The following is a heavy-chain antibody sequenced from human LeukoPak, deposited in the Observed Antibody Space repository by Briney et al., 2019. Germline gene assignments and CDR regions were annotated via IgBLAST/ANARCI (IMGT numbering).Heavy chain of an antibody. CDR2: ISGSGGST. J-gene: IGHJ4*02. CDR3: ARDQYYYGSGSYSPFDY. CDR1: GFTFTNYA. Sequence: GGSLRHSCEGSGFTFTNYAMNWVRQAPGKGLEWVSTISGSGGSTFYADSVKGRFTISRDNSKNTLYLQMNSLRAEDTAVYYCARDQYYYGSGSYSPFDYWGQGTLVTVSS. D-gene: IGHD3-10*01. V-gene: IGHV3-23*01.